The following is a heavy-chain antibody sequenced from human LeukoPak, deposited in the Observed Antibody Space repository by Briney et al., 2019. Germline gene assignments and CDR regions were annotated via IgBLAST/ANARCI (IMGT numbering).Heavy chain of an antibody. CDR2: IYHSGDT. CDR1: GGSIINYY. J-gene: IGHJ4*02. D-gene: IGHD2-15*01. V-gene: IGHV4-59*08. Sequence: SETLSLTCTVSGGSIINYYWSWIRQPPGKGPEWIGYIYHSGDTNHNPSLKSRVTISTDTSKNQFSLELSSVTAADTAVYYCARHPFATPFDYWGQGILVTVSS. CDR3: ARHPFATPFDY.